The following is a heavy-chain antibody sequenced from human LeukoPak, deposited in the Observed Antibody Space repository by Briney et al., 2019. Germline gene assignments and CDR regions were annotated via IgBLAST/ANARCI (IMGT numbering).Heavy chain of an antibody. CDR2: ISSSGSAI. CDR3: ARLSGGSRDDDP. Sequence: QPGGSLRLSCAVSGFTFSSYEMNWVRQAPGKGLEWVSYISSSGSAIYYADSVKGRFTISRDSAKNSVYLQMNSLRAEDTAIYYCARLSGGSRDDDPWGQGTLVTVSS. V-gene: IGHV3-48*03. D-gene: IGHD2-15*01. CDR1: GFTFSSYE. J-gene: IGHJ5*02.